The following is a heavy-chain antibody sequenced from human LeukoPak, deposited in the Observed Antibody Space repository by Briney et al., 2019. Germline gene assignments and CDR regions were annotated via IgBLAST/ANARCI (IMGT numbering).Heavy chain of an antibody. CDR2: ISYDASNK. Sequence: GGSLRLSCAASGFXFSSYAMHWVRQAPGKGLEWVAVISYDASNKYYTDSVKGRFTISRDSSKNMLYLQMDSLRVEDTAVYHCAREEYGGVYFDYWGQGTLVTVSS. CDR3: AREEYGGVYFDY. J-gene: IGHJ4*02. CDR1: GFXFSSYA. D-gene: IGHD4-23*01. V-gene: IGHV3-30-3*01.